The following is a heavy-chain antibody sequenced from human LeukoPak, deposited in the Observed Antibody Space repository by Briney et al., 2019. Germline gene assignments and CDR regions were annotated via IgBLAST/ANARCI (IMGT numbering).Heavy chain of an antibody. CDR1: GGSFSGYY. CDR3: AREVMVRGVIDY. J-gene: IGHJ4*02. V-gene: IGHV4-4*07. D-gene: IGHD3-10*01. Sequence: SETLSLTCAVYGGSFSGYYWSWIRQPAGKGLEWIGRIYTTGSTNYNPSLKSRVTMSVDTSKNQFSLNLRSVTAADTAVYYCAREVMVRGVIDYWGQGTLVTVPS. CDR2: IYTTGST.